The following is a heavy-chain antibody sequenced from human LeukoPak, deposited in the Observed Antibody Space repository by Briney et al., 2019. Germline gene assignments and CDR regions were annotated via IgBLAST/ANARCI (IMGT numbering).Heavy chain of an antibody. Sequence: ASVKVSCKASGYTFTGYYMHLVRQAPGQGLEWMGWINPNSGGTNYAQKFQGRVTMTRDTSISTAYMELSRLRSDDTAVYYCASRGYSSGGYGMDVWGQGTTVTVSS. J-gene: IGHJ6*02. CDR3: ASRGYSSGGYGMDV. CDR1: GYTFTGYY. V-gene: IGHV1-2*02. CDR2: INPNSGGT. D-gene: IGHD6-19*01.